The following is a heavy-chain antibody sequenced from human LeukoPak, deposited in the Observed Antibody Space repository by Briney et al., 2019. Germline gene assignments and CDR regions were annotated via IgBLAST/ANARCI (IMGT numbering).Heavy chain of an antibody. V-gene: IGHV1-2*04. Sequence: ASVTVSCKASGYTFTGYYMHWVRQAPGQGLEWMGWINPNSGGTNYAQKFQGWVTMTRDTSISTAYMELSRLRSDDTAVYYCARGPLQYYYGMDVWGQGTTVTVSS. CDR3: ARGPLQYYYGMDV. J-gene: IGHJ6*02. D-gene: IGHD4-11*01. CDR2: INPNSGGT. CDR1: GYTFTGYY.